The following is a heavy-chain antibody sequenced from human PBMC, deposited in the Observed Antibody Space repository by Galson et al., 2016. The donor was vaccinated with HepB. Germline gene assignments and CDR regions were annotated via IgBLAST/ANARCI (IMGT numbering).Heavy chain of an antibody. J-gene: IGHJ4*02. CDR3: ARIYWKQQLILDK. D-gene: IGHD1-1*01. V-gene: IGHV2-70*11. CDR1: GFSLTTSGMC. CDR2: IDWNDEK. Sequence: PALVKPTQTLTLTCTFSGFSLTTSGMCVSWIRQPPGKALEWLARIDWNDEKDYITSLKTRLTIAKDTSKNQVVLTMTNVDPTDTATYYCARIYWKQQLILDKWGQGILVTVSS.